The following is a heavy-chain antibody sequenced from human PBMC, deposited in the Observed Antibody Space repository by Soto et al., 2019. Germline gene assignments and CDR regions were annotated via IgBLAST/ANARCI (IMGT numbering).Heavy chain of an antibody. V-gene: IGHV3-30*18. CDR1: GFTFSSYG. J-gene: IGHJ4*02. D-gene: IGHD3-10*01. Sequence: HPGGSLRLSCAASGFTFSSYGMHWVRQAPGKGLEWVAVISYDGSNKYYADSVKGRFTISRDNSKNTLYLQMNSLRAEDTAVYYCAKDGSEVRAFIDYWGQGTLVTSPQ. CDR3: AKDGSEVRAFIDY. CDR2: ISYDGSNK.